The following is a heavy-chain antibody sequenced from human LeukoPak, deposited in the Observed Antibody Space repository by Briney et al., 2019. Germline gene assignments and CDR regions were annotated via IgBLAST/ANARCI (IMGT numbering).Heavy chain of an antibody. D-gene: IGHD3-9*01. J-gene: IGHJ6*02. CDR1: GGAFGSDY. V-gene: IGHV4-59*08. Sequence: PSETLSLTCTVSGGAFGSDYWSWMRRPPGKALEWIGYISSSGTTDYNPSLKSRVTISIDTSQNQFSLRLRSVTATDTAVYHCARLTTYDVFSINYCALDVWGQGTPVTVTS. CDR2: ISSSGTT. CDR3: ARLTTYDVFSINYCALDV.